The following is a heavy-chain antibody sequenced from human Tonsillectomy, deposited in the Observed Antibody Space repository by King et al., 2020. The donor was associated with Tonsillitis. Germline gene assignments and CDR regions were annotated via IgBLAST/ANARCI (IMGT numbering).Heavy chain of an antibody. CDR2: IYSGGST. J-gene: IGHJ4*02. D-gene: IGHD6-13*01. CDR3: ARALAYPPAAEYYFDS. CDR1: GFTVSSNY. Sequence: VQLVESGGGLVQPGGSLRLSCAASGFTVSSNYMTWVRQAPGKGLEWVSVIYSGGSTYYADSVKGRFTISRDNSKNTLYLQMNSLRAEDTAVYYSARALAYPPAAEYYFDSPGQGTLVTVSS. V-gene: IGHV3-66*01.